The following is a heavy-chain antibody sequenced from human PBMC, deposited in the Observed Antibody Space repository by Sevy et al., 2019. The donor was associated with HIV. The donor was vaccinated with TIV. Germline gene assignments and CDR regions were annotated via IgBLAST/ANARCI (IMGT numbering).Heavy chain of an antibody. CDR1: GFTFSTYA. D-gene: IGHD3-10*01. Sequence: GGSLRLSCAASGFTFSTYAMTWVRQAPGKGLEWVSVIGLSGGDTYYPDSVKGRFTISRDNSKNTLYLQMNSLRAEDTAVYYCAKDRGSGTYYTGDFDYWGQGTLVTVSS. V-gene: IGHV3-23*01. CDR2: IGLSGGDT. J-gene: IGHJ4*02. CDR3: AKDRGSGTYYTGDFDY.